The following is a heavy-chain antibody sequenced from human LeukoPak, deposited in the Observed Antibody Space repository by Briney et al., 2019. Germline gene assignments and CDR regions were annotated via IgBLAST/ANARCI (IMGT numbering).Heavy chain of an antibody. CDR1: GFTFSSYS. Sequence: GGSLRLSCAASGFTFSSYSMNWVRQAPGKGLEWVSSISSSSSSYIYYADSVKGRFTISRDNAKNSLYLQMNSLRAEDTAVYYCARESNYYDSSGYSSMWGKPKYYFDYWGQGTLVTVSS. CDR3: ARESNYYDSSGYSSMWGKPKYYFDY. V-gene: IGHV3-21*01. J-gene: IGHJ4*02. D-gene: IGHD3-22*01. CDR2: ISSSSSSYI.